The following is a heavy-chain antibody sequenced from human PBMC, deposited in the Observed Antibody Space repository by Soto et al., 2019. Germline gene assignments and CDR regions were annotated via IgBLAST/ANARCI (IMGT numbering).Heavy chain of an antibody. CDR1: GFTFSSYA. J-gene: IGHJ6*03. CDR3: AKDRMITFGGVIVPDDYYYYYMDV. D-gene: IGHD3-16*02. CDR2: ISGSGGST. Sequence: GGSLRLSCAASGFTFSSYAMSWVRQAPGKGLEWVSAISGSGGSTYYADSVKGRFTISRDNSKNTLYLQMNSLRAEDTAVYYCAKDRMITFGGVIVPDDYYYYYMDVWGKGTTVTVSS. V-gene: IGHV3-23*01.